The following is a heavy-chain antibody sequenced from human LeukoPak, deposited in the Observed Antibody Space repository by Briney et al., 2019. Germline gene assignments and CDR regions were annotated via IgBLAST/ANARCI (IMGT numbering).Heavy chain of an antibody. V-gene: IGHV3-23*01. D-gene: IGHD6-19*01. J-gene: IGHJ4*02. CDR3: AKGLAVAGHFDY. CDR1: GFTFSSHA. Sequence: GGSLRLSCAASGFTFSSHAMSWVRQAPGKGLEWVSAISGSGGSTYYADSVKGRFTISRDKSKNTLYLQMNSLRDEDTAVYYCAKGLAVAGHFDYWGQGTLVTVSS. CDR2: ISGSGGST.